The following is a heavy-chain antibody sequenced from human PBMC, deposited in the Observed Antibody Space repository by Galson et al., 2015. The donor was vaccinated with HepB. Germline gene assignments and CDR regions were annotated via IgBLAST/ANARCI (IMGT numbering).Heavy chain of an antibody. Sequence: TLSLTCTVSGGSISSGDYYWSWIRQHPGKGLEWIGYISYSGSTYYDLSLKGRVTISVDTSKNQFSLKLSSVTAADTAVYYCARDAYCSSTSCYGAFDIWGQGTMVTVSS. J-gene: IGHJ3*02. CDR2: ISYSGST. D-gene: IGHD2-2*01. V-gene: IGHV4-31*03. CDR3: ARDAYCSSTSCYGAFDI. CDR1: GGSISSGDYY.